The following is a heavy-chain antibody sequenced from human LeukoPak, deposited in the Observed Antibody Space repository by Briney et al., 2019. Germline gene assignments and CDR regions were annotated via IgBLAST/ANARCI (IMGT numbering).Heavy chain of an antibody. V-gene: IGHV3-23*01. CDR3: AKDPSLRYISGWYSF. D-gene: IGHD6-19*01. CDR1: GFTFSSYA. Sequence: GGSLRLSCAASGFTFSSYAMSWVRQAPGKGLEWVSAISGSGGSTYYADSVKGRFTISRDNSKNTLYLQMNSLRAEDTAVYYCAKDPSLRYISGWYSFWGQGTLVTVSS. CDR2: ISGSGGST. J-gene: IGHJ4*02.